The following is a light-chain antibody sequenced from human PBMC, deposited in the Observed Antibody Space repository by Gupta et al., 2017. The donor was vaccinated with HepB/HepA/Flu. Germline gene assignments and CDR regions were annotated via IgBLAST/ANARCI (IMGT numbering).Light chain of an antibody. CDR3: QQYDNLPLT. Sequence: DIHMRQSPSSLSASVGDSVTITCPASQDISNYLNWYQQKPGKAPKLLIYDASNLETGVPSRFSGSGSGTDFTFTISSLQPEDIATYYCQQYDNLPLTFGGGTKVEIK. CDR1: QDISNY. V-gene: IGKV1-33*01. CDR2: DAS. J-gene: IGKJ4*01.